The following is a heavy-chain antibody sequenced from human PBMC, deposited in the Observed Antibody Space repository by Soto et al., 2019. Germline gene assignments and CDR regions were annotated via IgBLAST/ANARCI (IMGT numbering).Heavy chain of an antibody. J-gene: IGHJ6*03. CDR2: IYPGDSDT. D-gene: IGHD1-1*01. Sequence: GESLKISCKGSGYSFTSYWIGWVRQMPGKGLEWMGIIYPGDSDTRYSPSFQGQVTISADKSISTAYLQWSSLKASDTAMYYCARQGKGHNWNDFGIYYYYYYYMDVWGKGTTVTVSS. CDR1: GYSFTSYW. CDR3: ARQGKGHNWNDFGIYYYYYYYMDV. V-gene: IGHV5-51*01.